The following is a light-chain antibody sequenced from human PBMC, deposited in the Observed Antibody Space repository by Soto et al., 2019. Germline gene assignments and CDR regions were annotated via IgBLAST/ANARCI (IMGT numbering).Light chain of an antibody. V-gene: IGLV2-14*01. CDR1: TSDVGDNNF. CDR3: SSYTARTTWV. CDR2: EVS. J-gene: IGLJ3*02. Sequence: QSALTQPASVSGSPGQSITISCTGTTSDVGDNNFVSWYQQHPNKAPKLMIYEVSDRPSGVSDRFSGSKSGNTASLTISGLQAHDEAEYYCSSYTARTTWVFGGGTKVTVL.